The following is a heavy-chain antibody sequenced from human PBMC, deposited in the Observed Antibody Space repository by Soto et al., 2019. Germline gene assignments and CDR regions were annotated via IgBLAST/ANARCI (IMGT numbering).Heavy chain of an antibody. J-gene: IGHJ4*02. CDR3: ARDSQTGQLVSADY. V-gene: IGHV1-18*04. CDR2: ISAYNGNT. CDR1: GYTFTGYY. Sequence: ASVKFSCKASGYTFTGYYMHWVRQAPGQGLEWMGWISAYNGNTNYAQKLQGRVTMTTDTSTSTAYMELRSLRSDDTAVYYCARDSQTGQLVSADYWGQGTLVTVSS. D-gene: IGHD6-13*01.